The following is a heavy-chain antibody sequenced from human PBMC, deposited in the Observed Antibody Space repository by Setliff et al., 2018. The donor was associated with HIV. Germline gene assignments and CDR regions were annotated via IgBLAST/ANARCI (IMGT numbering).Heavy chain of an antibody. V-gene: IGHV4-61*09. CDR3: ARDVWRGSGWYGLDY. D-gene: IGHD6-19*01. CDR1: GASISSGSYY. Sequence: SETLSLTCTVSGASISSGSYYWSWIRQPAGKGLEWLGHLYTSGSTNYNPSLKSRVTMSVDTSKNQFSLKLSSVTAADTAVYYCARDVWRGSGWYGLDYWGQGMLVTVSS. J-gene: IGHJ4*02. CDR2: LYTSGST.